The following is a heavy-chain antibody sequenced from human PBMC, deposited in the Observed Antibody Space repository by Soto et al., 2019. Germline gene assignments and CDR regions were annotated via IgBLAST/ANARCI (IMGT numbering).Heavy chain of an antibody. CDR1: GFTFSSYS. J-gene: IGHJ5*02. D-gene: IGHD3-9*01. Sequence: PGGSLRLSCAASGFTFSSYSMNWVRQAPGKGLEWVSSISSSSSYIYYADSVKGRFTISRDNAKNSLYLQMNSLRAEDTAVYYCAREASNDILTGYVNWFDPWGQGTLVTVSS. V-gene: IGHV3-21*01. CDR3: AREASNDILTGYVNWFDP. CDR2: ISSSSSYI.